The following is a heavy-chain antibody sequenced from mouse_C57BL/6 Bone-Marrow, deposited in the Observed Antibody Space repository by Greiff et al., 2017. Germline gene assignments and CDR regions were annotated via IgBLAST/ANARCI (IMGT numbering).Heavy chain of an antibody. D-gene: IGHD2-5*01. J-gene: IGHJ3*01. CDR3: TRYSNYWAWFAY. CDR2: ISSGGDYI. Sequence: DVHLVESGEGLVKPGGSLKLSCAASGFTFSSYAMSWVRQTPEKRLEWVAYISSGGDYIYYADTVKGRFTISRDNARNTLYLQMSSLKSEDTAMYYGTRYSNYWAWFAYWGQGTLVTVSA. V-gene: IGHV5-9-1*02. CDR1: GFTFSSYA.